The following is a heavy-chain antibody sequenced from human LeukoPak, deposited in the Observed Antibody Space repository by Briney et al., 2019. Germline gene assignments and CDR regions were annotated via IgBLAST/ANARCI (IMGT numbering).Heavy chain of an antibody. V-gene: IGHV1-18*01. Sequence: ASVRVSCKASGGTFSSYAISWVRQAPGQGLEWMGWISAYNGNTNYAQKLQGRVTMTTDTSTSTAYMELRSLRSDDTAVYFCAREHTTGSDFDLWGQGTLVTVSS. CDR2: ISAYNGNT. CDR1: GGTFSSYA. CDR3: AREHTTGSDFDL. J-gene: IGHJ4*02. D-gene: IGHD3-9*01.